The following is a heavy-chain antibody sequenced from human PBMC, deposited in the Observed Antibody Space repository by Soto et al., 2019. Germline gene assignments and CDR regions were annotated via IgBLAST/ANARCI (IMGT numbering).Heavy chain of an antibody. J-gene: IGHJ4*02. CDR1: GFTFSIYS. CDR3: ARDFYYDSTGQNDY. CDR2: ISSSSSYI. D-gene: IGHD3-22*01. Sequence: GGSLRLSCAASGFTFSIYSMNWVRKAPGKGLEWDSSISSSSSYIYYADSVKGRFTISRDNAKNSLYLKINSLRAEDTAVYYCARDFYYDSTGQNDYWGQGTVVHVS. V-gene: IGHV3-21*01.